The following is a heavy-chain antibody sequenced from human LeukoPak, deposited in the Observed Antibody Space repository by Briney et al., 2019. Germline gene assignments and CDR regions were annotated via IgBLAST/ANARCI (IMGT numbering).Heavy chain of an antibody. V-gene: IGHV4-39*07. J-gene: IGHJ4*02. CDR2: IYYSGST. CDR3: ARDPRIRGIAAAGLFDY. D-gene: IGHD6-13*01. CDR1: GGSISSSSYY. Sequence: SETLSLTCTVSGGSISSSSYYWGWIRQPPGKGLEWSGSIYYSGSTYYNPSLKSRVTISVDTSKNQFSLKLSSVTAADTAVYYCARDPRIRGIAAAGLFDYWGQGTLVTVSS.